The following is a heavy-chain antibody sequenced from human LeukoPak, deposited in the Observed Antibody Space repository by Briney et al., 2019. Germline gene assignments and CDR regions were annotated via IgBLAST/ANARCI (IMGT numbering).Heavy chain of an antibody. CDR1: GYTLTELS. J-gene: IGHJ6*02. CDR2: FDPEDGET. CDR3: ATPWVVVPAANYGVDV. V-gene: IGHV1-24*01. D-gene: IGHD2-2*01. Sequence: ASVKVSCKVSGYTLTELSMHWVRQAPGKGLEWMGGFDPEDGETIYAQKFQGRVTMTEDTSTDTAYMELSSLRSEDTAVYYCATPWVVVPAANYGVDVWGQGTTVTVSS.